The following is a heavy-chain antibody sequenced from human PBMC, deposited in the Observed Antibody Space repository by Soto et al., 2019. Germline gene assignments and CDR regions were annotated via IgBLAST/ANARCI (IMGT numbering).Heavy chain of an antibody. D-gene: IGHD3-10*01. CDR1: GGSISSISNHY. J-gene: IGHJ6*02. V-gene: IGHV4-59*08. CDR3: TTQGFGVLHGLVDV. Sequence: VQLQESGPGLVKPSETLSLTCTVSGGSISSISNHYCSWIRLPPGKGLEWIGYISKSGYTSYNPSLKSRVMLSVDTSKNQCSLKLTSVIAADAAVYYCTTQGFGVLHGLVDVWGQGTTVTVSS. CDR2: ISKSGYT.